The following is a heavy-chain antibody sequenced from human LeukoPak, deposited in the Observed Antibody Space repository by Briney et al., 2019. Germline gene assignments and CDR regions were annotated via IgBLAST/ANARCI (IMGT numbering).Heavy chain of an antibody. CDR3: ARDQTRTGYPSEGVDY. V-gene: IGHV1-18*01. J-gene: IGHJ4*02. Sequence: GASVKVSCKASGFTFSNYAFTWLRQAPGQGLEYMGWISAYNGDTDYAQKFKDRVTMTTDTSTSTAYMEVRSLRSDDTAVYYCARDQTRTGYPSEGVDYWGQGTLVTVSS. CDR1: GFTFSNYA. D-gene: IGHD1-14*01. CDR2: ISAYNGDT.